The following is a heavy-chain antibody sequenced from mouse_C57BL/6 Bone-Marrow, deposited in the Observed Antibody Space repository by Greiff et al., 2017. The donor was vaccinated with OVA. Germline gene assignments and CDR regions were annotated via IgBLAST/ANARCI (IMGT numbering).Heavy chain of an antibody. CDR3: ARLRGVFDY. D-gene: IGHD1-1*01. CDR2: INPYNGGT. Sequence: VQLQQSGPVLVKPGASVKMSCKASGYTFTDYYMNWVKQSHGKSLEWIGVINPYNGGTSYNQKFKGKATLTVDKSSSTAYMELNSLTSEDSAVYYCARLRGVFDYWGQGTTLTVSS. J-gene: IGHJ2*01. CDR1: GYTFTDYY. V-gene: IGHV1-19*01.